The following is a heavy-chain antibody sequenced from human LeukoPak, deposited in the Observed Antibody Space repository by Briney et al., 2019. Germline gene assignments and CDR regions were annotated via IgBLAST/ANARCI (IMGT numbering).Heavy chain of an antibody. CDR3: AKGRFHRYFDY. J-gene: IGHJ4*02. CDR1: GGSISSSSYY. CDR2: IYYSGST. D-gene: IGHD1-26*01. V-gene: IGHV4-39*01. Sequence: SETLSLTCTVSGGSISSSSYYWGWIRQPPGKGLEWIGSIYYSGSTYYNPSLRSRVTISVDTSKNQFSLKLSSVTAADTAVYYCAKGRFHRYFDYWGQGTLVTVSS.